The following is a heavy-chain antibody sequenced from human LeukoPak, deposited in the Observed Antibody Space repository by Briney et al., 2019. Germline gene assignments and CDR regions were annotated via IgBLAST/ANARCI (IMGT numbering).Heavy chain of an antibody. Sequence: PGGSLRLSCAASGVTFRNYEMNWVRQAPEKRLEWVSYISSSCSTVYYADSVKGRFTISRDNAKNSLYLQMNSLRAEDTALYYCARGPSVGSGWSPDLWGQGTLVTVSS. CDR2: ISSSCSTV. J-gene: IGHJ5*02. CDR1: GVTFRNYE. V-gene: IGHV3-48*03. CDR3: ARGPSVGSGWSPDL. D-gene: IGHD6-19*01.